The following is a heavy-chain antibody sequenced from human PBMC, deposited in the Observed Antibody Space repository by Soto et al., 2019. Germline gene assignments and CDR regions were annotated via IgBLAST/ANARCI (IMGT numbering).Heavy chain of an antibody. CDR1: GGSISSGDYY. V-gene: IGHV4-30-4*01. J-gene: IGHJ5*02. CDR2: IYYSGST. CDR3: ARLNPLNWFDP. Sequence: PSETLSLTCTVSGGSISSGDYYWSWIRQPPGKGLEWIGYIYYSGSTYYNPSLKSRVTISVDTSKNQFSLKLSSVTAADTAVYYCARLNPLNWFDPWGQGTLVTVSS.